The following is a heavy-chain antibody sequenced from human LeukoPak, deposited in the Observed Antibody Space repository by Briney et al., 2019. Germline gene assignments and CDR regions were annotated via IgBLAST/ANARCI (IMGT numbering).Heavy chain of an antibody. CDR3: ADYYYDSSGYYAGDY. CDR2: IPYDGSNK. CDR1: GFTFSSYA. Sequence: PGRSMRLSCAASGFTFSSYAMHWVRQAPGKGLEWVAVIPYDGSNKYYADSVKGRFTISRDNSKNTLHLQMNSLRAEDTAVYYCADYYYDSSGYYAGDYWGQGTLVTVSS. D-gene: IGHD3-22*01. J-gene: IGHJ4*02. V-gene: IGHV3-30-3*01.